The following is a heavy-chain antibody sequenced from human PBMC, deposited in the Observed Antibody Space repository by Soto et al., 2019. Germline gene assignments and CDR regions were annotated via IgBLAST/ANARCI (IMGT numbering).Heavy chain of an antibody. D-gene: IGHD3-22*01. CDR3: ARGSHKLHSYDSSGFYHYVDY. J-gene: IGHJ4*02. CDR1: GGSFSDYS. Sequence: XETLSLTCPVDGGSFSDYSWTWIHQPPGKGLEWIGEINDSGSTNYTPSLERRVTISRDTSKNRFSLKLSSVTAADTAVYYCARGSHKLHSYDSSGFYHYVDYWGQGSLVTVS. CDR2: INDSGST. V-gene: IGHV4-34*01.